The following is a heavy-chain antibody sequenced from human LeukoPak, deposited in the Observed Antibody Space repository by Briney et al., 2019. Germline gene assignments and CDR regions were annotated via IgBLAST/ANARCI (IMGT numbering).Heavy chain of an antibody. J-gene: IGHJ5*02. Sequence: GRSLRLSCAASGFTFSSYGMHWVRQAPGKGLEWVAVISYDGSNKYYADSVKGRFTISRDNSKNTLYLQMNSLRAEGTAVYYCAKDGSGSYYALPDNWFDPWGQGTLVTVSS. V-gene: IGHV3-30*18. CDR3: AKDGSGSYYALPDNWFDP. CDR2: ISYDGSNK. CDR1: GFTFSSYG. D-gene: IGHD3-10*01.